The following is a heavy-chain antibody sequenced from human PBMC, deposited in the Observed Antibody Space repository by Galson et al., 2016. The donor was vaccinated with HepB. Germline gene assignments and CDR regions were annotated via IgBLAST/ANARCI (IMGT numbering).Heavy chain of an antibody. J-gene: IGHJ6*02. D-gene: IGHD1-7*01. Sequence: SETLSLTCAVYGGSFSGYYWSWIRQPPGKGLEWIGEINHSGTTNYNPSLKSRVTISVDTSKNQFSLKLSSVTAADTAVYFCARGITGTTYAYYYGLDVWGQGTTVTVSS. CDR2: INHSGTT. V-gene: IGHV4-34*01. CDR3: ARGITGTTYAYYYGLDV. CDR1: GGSFSGYY.